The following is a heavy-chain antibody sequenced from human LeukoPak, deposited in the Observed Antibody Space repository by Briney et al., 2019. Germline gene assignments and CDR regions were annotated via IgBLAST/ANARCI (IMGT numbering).Heavy chain of an antibody. Sequence: KPSETLSLTCTVSGGSISNYYWSWIRQPPGKGLEWIGFIHSNGGANYNASLNSRATIPRDTSRSQVSLKLTSVTAADTAVYYCASSNLGSLGQFDPWGQGTLVTVSS. CDR2: IHSNGGA. D-gene: IGHD3-10*01. CDR1: GGSISNYY. CDR3: ASSNLGSLGQFDP. J-gene: IGHJ5*02. V-gene: IGHV4-59*01.